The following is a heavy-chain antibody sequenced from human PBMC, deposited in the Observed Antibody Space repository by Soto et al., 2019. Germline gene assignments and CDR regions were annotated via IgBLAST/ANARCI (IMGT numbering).Heavy chain of an antibody. CDR3: ASTAAVYADYYGMDV. CDR1: GGSFSGYY. V-gene: IGHV4-34*01. J-gene: IGHJ6*02. CDR2: INHSGST. D-gene: IGHD2-2*01. Sequence: PSETLSLTCAVYGGSFSGYYWSWIRQPPGKGLEWIGEINHSGSTNYNPSLKSRVTISVDTSKNQFSLKLSSVTAADTAAYYCASTAAVYADYYGMDVWGQGTTVTVSS.